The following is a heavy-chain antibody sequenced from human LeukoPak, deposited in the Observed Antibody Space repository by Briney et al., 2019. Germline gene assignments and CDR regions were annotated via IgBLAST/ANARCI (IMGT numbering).Heavy chain of an antibody. CDR1: GGTFSSYA. CDR2: IIPIFGTA. V-gene: IGHV1-69*05. D-gene: IGHD6-13*01. Sequence: SVKVSCKASGGTFSSYAISWVRQAPGQGLEWLGGIIPIFGTANYAQKFQGRVTITTDESTSTAYMELSSLRSEGTAVYYCARRIAAPTNWFDPWGQGTLVTVSS. J-gene: IGHJ5*02. CDR3: ARRIAAPTNWFDP.